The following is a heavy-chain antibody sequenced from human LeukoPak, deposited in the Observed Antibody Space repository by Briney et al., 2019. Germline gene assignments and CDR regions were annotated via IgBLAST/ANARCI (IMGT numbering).Heavy chain of an antibody. D-gene: IGHD1-26*01. CDR1: GDSISSGDYY. CDR2: ISSSGST. CDR3: ASDSGSYSGDAFDI. J-gene: IGHJ3*02. V-gene: IGHV4-61*02. Sequence: SETLSLTCTVSGDSISSGDYYWSWIRQPAGKGLEWIGRISSSGSTNYNPSLKSRVTISVDTSKNQFSLKLSSVTAADTAVYYCASDSGSYSGDAFDIWGQGTMVTVSS.